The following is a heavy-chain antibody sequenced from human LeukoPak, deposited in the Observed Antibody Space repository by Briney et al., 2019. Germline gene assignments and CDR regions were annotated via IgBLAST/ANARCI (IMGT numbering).Heavy chain of an antibody. CDR3: ARDYDYGDYPGY. V-gene: IGHV3-20*04. CDR1: GFTVSSNY. J-gene: IGHJ4*02. D-gene: IGHD4-17*01. CDR2: INWNGGRT. Sequence: PGGSLRLSCAASGFTVSSNYMSWVRQAPGKGLEWVSGINWNGGRTGYADSVKGRFTTSRDNAKNSLYLQMNSLRAEDTALYYCARDYDYGDYPGYWGQGTLVTVSS.